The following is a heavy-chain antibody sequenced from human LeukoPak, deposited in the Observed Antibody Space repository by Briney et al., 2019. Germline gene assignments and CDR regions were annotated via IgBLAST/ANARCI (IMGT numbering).Heavy chain of an antibody. J-gene: IGHJ4*02. V-gene: IGHV4-59*01. D-gene: IGHD6-19*01. CDR1: GGSISSYD. CDR2: IYYSGST. Sequence: SETLSLTCTVSGGSISSYDRSWIRQPPGKGLEWMGYIYYSGSTNYNPSPQSRVTISVETSKNQFSLKLSSVTAADTAVYYCARGLLRYSSGIDYWGQGTLVTVSS. CDR3: ARGLLRYSSGIDY.